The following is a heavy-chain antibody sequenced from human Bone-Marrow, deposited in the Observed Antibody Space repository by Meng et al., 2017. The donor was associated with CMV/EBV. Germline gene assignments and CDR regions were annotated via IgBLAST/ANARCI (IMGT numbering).Heavy chain of an antibody. V-gene: IGHV4-39*07. D-gene: IGHD3-3*01. CDR2: IYYSGST. CDR3: ASIYYDFWSGYYTGLGNWFDP. J-gene: IGHJ5*02. CDR1: GGSISSSSYY. Sequence: GSLRLSCTVSGGSISSSSYYWGWIRQPPGKGLEWIGSIYYSGSTYYNPSLKSRVTISVDTSKNQFSLKLSSVTAADTAVYYCASIYYDFWSGYYTGLGNWFDPWGQGTLVTVSS.